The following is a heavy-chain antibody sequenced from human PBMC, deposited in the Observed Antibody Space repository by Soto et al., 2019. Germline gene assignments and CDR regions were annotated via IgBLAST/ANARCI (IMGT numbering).Heavy chain of an antibody. CDR1: GGTFSSYT. D-gene: IGHD2-8*01. J-gene: IGHJ4*02. V-gene: IGHV1-69*08. Sequence: QVQLVQSGAEVKKPGSSVKVSCKASGGTFSSYTISWVRQAPGQGLEWMGRIIPILGIANYAQKFQGRVTITADKSTSTAYMELSSLRSEDTAVYYCARDCTNGVCFFDYWDQGTLVTVSS. CDR2: IIPILGIA. CDR3: ARDCTNGVCFFDY.